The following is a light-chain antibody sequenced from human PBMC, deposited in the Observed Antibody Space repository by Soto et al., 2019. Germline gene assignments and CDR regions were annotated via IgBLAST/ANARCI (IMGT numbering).Light chain of an antibody. V-gene: IGLV1-44*01. CDR3: AAWDDSLNGRYV. Sequence: QSVLTQPPSASGTPGQRVTISCSGSSSHIGSNTVNWYQQLPGTAPKLLIYSNNQRPSGVPDRFSGSKSGTSASLAISGLQSEDEADYYYAAWDDSLNGRYVFGTGTKVTVL. J-gene: IGLJ1*01. CDR1: SSHIGSNT. CDR2: SNN.